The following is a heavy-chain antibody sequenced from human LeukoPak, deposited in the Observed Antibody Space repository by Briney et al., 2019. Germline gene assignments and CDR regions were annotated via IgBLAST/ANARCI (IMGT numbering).Heavy chain of an antibody. CDR1: GFTFSNTW. J-gene: IGHJ4*02. CDR3: TRDLGAYAQ. CDR2: IRSKPDGGTA. Sequence: GGSLRLSCAASGFTFSNTWMSWVRQAPGKGLEWVGRIRSKPDGGTADYAAPVKGRFSMSRDDSKNTLYLQMNSLKTEDTAVYYCTRDLGAYAQWGQETLVTVSS. V-gene: IGHV3-15*01. D-gene: IGHD1-26*01.